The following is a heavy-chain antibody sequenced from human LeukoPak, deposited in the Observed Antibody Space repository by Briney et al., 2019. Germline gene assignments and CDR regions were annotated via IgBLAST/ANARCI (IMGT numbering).Heavy chain of an antibody. D-gene: IGHD3-22*01. Sequence: GGSLRLSCAASGFTFSNFGMHWVRQAPGKGLDWVAHIHYDGSNKRYAASVKGRFTISRDNSKNTLYLQMNSPRVEDTAVYYCVSGSVDYWGQGNLVTVSS. J-gene: IGHJ4*02. CDR3: VSGSVDY. V-gene: IGHV3-30*02. CDR2: IHYDGSNK. CDR1: GFTFSNFG.